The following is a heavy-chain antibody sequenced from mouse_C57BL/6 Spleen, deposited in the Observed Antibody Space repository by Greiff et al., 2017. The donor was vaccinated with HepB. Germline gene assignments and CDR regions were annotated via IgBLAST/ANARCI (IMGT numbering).Heavy chain of an antibody. CDR2: IYPGSGST. Sequence: QVQLQQSGAELVKPGASVKMSCKASGYTFTSYWITWVKQRPGQGLEWIGDIYPGSGSTNYNEKLKSKATLTVDTSSSTAYMQLSSLTSEDSAVYYCAITTVVARYFDVWGTGTTVTVSS. V-gene: IGHV1-55*01. J-gene: IGHJ1*03. CDR1: GYTFTSYW. CDR3: AITTVVARYFDV. D-gene: IGHD1-1*01.